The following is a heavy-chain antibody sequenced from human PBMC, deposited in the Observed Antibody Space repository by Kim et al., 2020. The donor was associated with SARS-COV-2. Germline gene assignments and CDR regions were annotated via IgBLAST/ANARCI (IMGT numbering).Heavy chain of an antibody. D-gene: IGHD5-18*01. Sequence: GGSLRLSCAASGFTFSSYWMHWVRQAPGKGLVWVSRINSDGSSTSYADSVKGRFTISRDNAKNTLYLQMNSLRAEDTAVYYCARAGSSLGYSYGSYYFDYWGQGTLVTVSS. CDR2: INSDGSST. CDR1: GFTFSSYW. J-gene: IGHJ4*02. CDR3: ARAGSSLGYSYGSYYFDY. V-gene: IGHV3-74*01.